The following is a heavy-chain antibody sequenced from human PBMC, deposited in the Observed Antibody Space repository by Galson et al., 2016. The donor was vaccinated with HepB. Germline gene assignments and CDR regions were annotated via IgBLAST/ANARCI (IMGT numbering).Heavy chain of an antibody. CDR3: AREGMTTVATLDY. CDR2: ISGSGTTT. J-gene: IGHJ4*02. V-gene: IGHV3-23*01. D-gene: IGHD4-23*01. CDR1: GFTLNTYA. Sequence: SLRLSCAASGFTLNTYAMSWVRQAPGKGLQWVSFISGSGTTTFYTDSVKGRFTISRDNSKNMLYLQMNSLRAEDTAVYYCAREGMTTVATLDYWGQGTLVTVAS.